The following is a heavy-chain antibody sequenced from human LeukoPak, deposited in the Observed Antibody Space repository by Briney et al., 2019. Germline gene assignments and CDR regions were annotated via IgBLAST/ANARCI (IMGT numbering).Heavy chain of an antibody. V-gene: IGHV4-59*11. J-gene: IGHJ3*02. Sequence: SETLSLTCAVSADSFSSHYWTWIRQAPGKGLEGIGYISYLGSTNYNPSLKSRVTISIDTSKNQFSLKLSSVTAADTAVYYCARVLVTVTKGFDIWGQGTMVSVSS. CDR2: ISYLGST. D-gene: IGHD4-17*01. CDR1: ADSFSSHY. CDR3: ARVLVTVTKGFDI.